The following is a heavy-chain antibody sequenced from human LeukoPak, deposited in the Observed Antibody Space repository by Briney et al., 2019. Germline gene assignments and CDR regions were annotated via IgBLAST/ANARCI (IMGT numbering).Heavy chain of an antibody. CDR3: AKDGDYGDYVDY. CDR2: ISSGAGDT. V-gene: IGHV3-48*01. CDR1: GITFSPYG. D-gene: IGHD4-17*01. J-gene: IGHJ4*02. Sequence: GGSLRLSCAPSGITFSPYGIHWVRQAPGKGLEWVSYISSGAGDTYYADSVKGRFTISRGNSKNTLYLQMNSLRAEDTAVYYCAKDGDYGDYVDYWGQGTLVTVSS.